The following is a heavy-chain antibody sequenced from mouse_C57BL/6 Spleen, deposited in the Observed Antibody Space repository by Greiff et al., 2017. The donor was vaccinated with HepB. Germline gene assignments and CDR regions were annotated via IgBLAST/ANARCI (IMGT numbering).Heavy chain of an antibody. CDR3: TPIYYGKPY. V-gene: IGHV14-4*01. J-gene: IGHJ2*01. Sequence: EVQLQQSGAELVRPGASVKLSCTASGFNIKDDYMHWVKQRPEQGLEWIGWIDPENGDTEYASKFQGKATITADTSSNTAYLQLSSLTSEDTAVYYCTPIYYGKPYWGQGTTLTVSS. D-gene: IGHD2-1*01. CDR1: GFNIKDDY. CDR2: IDPENGDT.